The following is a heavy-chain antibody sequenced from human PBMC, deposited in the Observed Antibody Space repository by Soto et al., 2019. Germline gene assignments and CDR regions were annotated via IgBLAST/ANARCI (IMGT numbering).Heavy chain of an antibody. D-gene: IGHD2-15*01. CDR1: GYTFSDYA. CDR2: ISASTRNT. J-gene: IGHJ2*01. CDR3: VRCYCSVGSCYACWHFDL. Sequence: QVQLVQSGGEVKKPGASVKVSCQASGYTFSDYAISWVRQAPGQGLEWLGWISASTRNTDQPKNFQGRVIMTLDTSTNTAYMELRSLRSDDTAVYYCVRCYCSVGSCYACWHFDLWGRGTLVTVSS. V-gene: IGHV1-18*01.